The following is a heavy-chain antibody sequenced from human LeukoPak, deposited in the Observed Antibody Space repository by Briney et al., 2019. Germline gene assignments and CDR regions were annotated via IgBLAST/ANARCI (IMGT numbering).Heavy chain of an antibody. CDR2: INHSGST. J-gene: IGHJ6*02. CDR1: GGSFSGYY. CDR3: ARGGYGDYGMDV. D-gene: IGHD4-17*01. Sequence: SETLSLTCAVYGGSFSGYYWSWIRQPPGKGLEWIGEINHSGSTNYNPSLESRVTISVDMSKNQFSLKLNSVTAADTAVYYCARGGYGDYGMDVWGRGTPVTVSS. V-gene: IGHV4-34*01.